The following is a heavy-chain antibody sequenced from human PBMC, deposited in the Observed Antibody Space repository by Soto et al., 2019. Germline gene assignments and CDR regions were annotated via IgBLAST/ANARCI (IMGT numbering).Heavy chain of an antibody. J-gene: IGHJ4*02. CDR3: ASHNAVGATPDV. Sequence: QLQLQESGPGLVKPSETQSLTCTVSGGSIRSDDYYWGWIRQPPGKGLEWIGTVSYSGTTYYNPSLKRRATISVDTSKMLFSVRLSSTTAPDTAVDYCASHNAVGATPDVWGQGALVTVSS. CDR2: VSYSGTT. CDR1: GGSIRSDDYY. V-gene: IGHV4-39*01. D-gene: IGHD1-26*01.